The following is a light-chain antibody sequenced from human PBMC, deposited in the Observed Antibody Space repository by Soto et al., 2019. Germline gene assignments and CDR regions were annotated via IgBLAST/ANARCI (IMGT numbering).Light chain of an antibody. CDR1: QSITTY. V-gene: IGKV3-11*01. CDR2: DAS. CDR3: QQRSSWPPYT. J-gene: IGKJ2*01. Sequence: EIVLTQSPATLSLSPGERATLSCRASQSITTYLAWYQQKPGQSPRLLIYDASNRATGIPARFSGSGSGTDFTLTISSLEPGDFAVYYCQQRSSWPPYTFGQGTKLEIK.